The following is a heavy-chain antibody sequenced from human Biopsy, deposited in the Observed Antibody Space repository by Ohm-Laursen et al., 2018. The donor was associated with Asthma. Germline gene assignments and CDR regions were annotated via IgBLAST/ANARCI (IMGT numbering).Heavy chain of an antibody. D-gene: IGHD6-13*01. V-gene: IGHV3-30*03. CDR2: ISYDGFNK. CDR1: GFTFSTYG. Sequence: SLRLSCAASGFTFSTYGMHWVRQAPGKGLEWVAVISYDGFNKDYGDSVKGRFTISRDNSKNTLYLQMNSLTPDDTAVYFCARATVAAAGNDWGQGTLVTVSS. J-gene: IGHJ4*02. CDR3: ARATVAAAGND.